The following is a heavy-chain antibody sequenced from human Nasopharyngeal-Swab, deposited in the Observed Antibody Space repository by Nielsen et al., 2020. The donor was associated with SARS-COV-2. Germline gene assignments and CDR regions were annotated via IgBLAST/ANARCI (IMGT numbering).Heavy chain of an antibody. CDR2: IYYSGNT. J-gene: IGHJ6*02. D-gene: IGHD4/OR15-4a*01. CDR1: GVSLSSSSYF. CDR3: ANHYGGGLPYGMDV. Sequence: SETLSLTCTVSGVSLSSSSYFWGWIRQPPGKGLEWIGSIYYSGNTYCNPSLKSRVTISVDTSNNQFSLKLSSVTAADTAVYYCANHYGGGLPYGMDVWGQGTTVTVSS. V-gene: IGHV4-39*01.